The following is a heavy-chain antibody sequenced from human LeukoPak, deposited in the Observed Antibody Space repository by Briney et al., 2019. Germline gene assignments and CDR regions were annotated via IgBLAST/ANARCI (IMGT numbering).Heavy chain of an antibody. CDR1: GFTFSTYD. CDR3: ASESNDFLTGYYDY. V-gene: IGHV3-13*01. D-gene: IGHD3-9*01. CDR2: IGTVGDT. J-gene: IGHJ4*02. Sequence: GGSLRLSCAASGFTFSTYDFHWVRQVTGKGLEWVSAIGTVGDTHYPGSVKGRFTISRENAKNSVYLQMDSLRAGDTAVYYCASESNDFLTGYYDYWGQGILVTVSS.